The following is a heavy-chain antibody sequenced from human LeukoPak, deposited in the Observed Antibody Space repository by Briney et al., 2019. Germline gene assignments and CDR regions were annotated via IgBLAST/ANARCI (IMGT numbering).Heavy chain of an antibody. J-gene: IGHJ4*02. CDR2: IYPGDSDT. CDR1: GYTFTGYY. V-gene: IGHV5-51*01. CDR3: ARRGIVGATTDY. Sequence: ASVKVSCKASGYTFTGYYMHWVRQMPGKGLEWMGIIYPGDSDTRYSPSFQGQVTISADKSISTAYLQWSSLKASDTAMYYCARRGIVGATTDYWGQGTLVTVSS. D-gene: IGHD1-26*01.